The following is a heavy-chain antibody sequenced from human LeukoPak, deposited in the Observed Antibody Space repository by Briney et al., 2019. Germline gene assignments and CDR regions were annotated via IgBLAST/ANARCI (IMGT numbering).Heavy chain of an antibody. Sequence: SVKVSCKASGDTFSSYAISWVRQAPGQGLEWMGGIIPIFGTANYAQKFQGRVTITTDESTSTAYMELSSLRSEDTAVYYCARVAVAGRRGYYMDVWGKGTTVTVSS. CDR1: GDTFSSYA. J-gene: IGHJ6*03. CDR3: ARVAVAGRRGYYMDV. CDR2: IIPIFGTA. D-gene: IGHD6-19*01. V-gene: IGHV1-69*05.